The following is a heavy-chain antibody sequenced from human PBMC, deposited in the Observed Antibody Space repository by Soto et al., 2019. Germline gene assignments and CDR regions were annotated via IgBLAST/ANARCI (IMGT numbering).Heavy chain of an antibody. CDR2: IYYSGST. Sequence: PSETLSLTCTVSGGSISSSSYYWGWIRQPPGKGLERIGCIYYSGSTYYNPSLRSRVTISVDTSKNQFSLKLSSVTAADTAVFYCARDGDYYDSSGYYWRYFDYWGQGTLVTVSS. J-gene: IGHJ4*02. CDR1: GGSISSSSYY. CDR3: ARDGDYYDSSGYYWRYFDY. V-gene: IGHV4-39*02. D-gene: IGHD3-22*01.